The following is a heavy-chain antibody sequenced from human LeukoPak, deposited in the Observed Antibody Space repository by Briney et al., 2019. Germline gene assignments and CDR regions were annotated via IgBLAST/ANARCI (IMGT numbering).Heavy chain of an antibody. CDR3: ARGGWWQAYFDY. J-gene: IGHJ4*02. D-gene: IGHD2-15*01. CDR2: IYHSGST. V-gene: IGHV4-30-2*01. CDR1: GGSISGGGYS. Sequence: SQTLSLTCAVSGGSISGGGYSWRWIRQPPGKGLEWIGYIYHSGSTYYNPSLKSRVTISLDRSKNQCSLKLSSVTAADTAVYYCARGGWWQAYFDYWGQGTLVTVSS.